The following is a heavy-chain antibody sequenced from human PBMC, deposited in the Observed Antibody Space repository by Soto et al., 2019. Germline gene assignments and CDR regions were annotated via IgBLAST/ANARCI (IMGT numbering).Heavy chain of an antibody. CDR1: GYSFTSYW. J-gene: IGHJ5*02. D-gene: IGHD2-15*01. CDR2: IYPGDSDT. Sequence: PGESLKISCKGSGYSFTSYWIGWVRQMPGKGLEWMGIIYPGDSDTRYSPSFQGQFTISADKSISTAYLQWSSLKASDTAMYYCARTLGYCSGGSCYGFNWFDPWGQGTLVTVSS. CDR3: ARTLGYCSGGSCYGFNWFDP. V-gene: IGHV5-51*01.